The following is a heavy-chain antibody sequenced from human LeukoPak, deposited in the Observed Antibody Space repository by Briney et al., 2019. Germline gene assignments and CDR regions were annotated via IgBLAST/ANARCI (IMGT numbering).Heavy chain of an antibody. CDR3: ASQSHHCSSTSCYMDV. J-gene: IGHJ6*03. V-gene: IGHV1-69*01. CDR1: GGTFTSYA. CDR2: VIPIFGTA. Sequence: AGKGSSKASGGTFTSYAISWVRQAPGQGLEWMGGVIPIFGTAKYAQKFQGRVTITADESTSTAYMGLSSLRSEDTAVYYCASQSHHCSSTSCYMDVWGKGPTVTVSS. D-gene: IGHD2-2*01.